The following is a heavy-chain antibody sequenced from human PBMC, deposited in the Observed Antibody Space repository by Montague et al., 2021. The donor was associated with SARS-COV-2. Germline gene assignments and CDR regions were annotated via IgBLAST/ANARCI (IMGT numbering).Heavy chain of an antibody. CDR2: ISYDGSNK. J-gene: IGHJ6*03. Sequence: SLRLSCAASGFTFSSYAMHWVRQAPGKGLEWVAVISYDGSNKYYADSVKGRFTISRDNSKNTLYLQMNSLRAEDTAVCYCARDAIEYYYYYYYMDVWGKGTTVTVSS. V-gene: IGHV3-30*04. CDR3: ARDAIEYYYYYYYMDV. CDR1: GFTFSSYA.